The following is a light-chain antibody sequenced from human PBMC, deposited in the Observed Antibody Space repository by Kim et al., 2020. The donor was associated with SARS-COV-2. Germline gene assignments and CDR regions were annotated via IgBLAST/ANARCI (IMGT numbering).Light chain of an antibody. J-gene: IGLJ1*01. CDR2: DVS. CDR3: SSYTSSSTLV. Sequence: QSALTQPASVSGSPGQSITISCTGTSSDVGGYNYVSWYQQHPGKAHKLMIYDVSNRPSGVSNRFSCSKSGNTASLTISGLQAEDEADYYCSSYTSSSTLVFGTGTKVTVL. CDR1: SSDVGGYNY. V-gene: IGLV2-14*03.